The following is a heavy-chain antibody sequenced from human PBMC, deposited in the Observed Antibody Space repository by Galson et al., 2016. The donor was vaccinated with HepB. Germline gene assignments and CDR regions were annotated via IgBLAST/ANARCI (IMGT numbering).Heavy chain of an antibody. V-gene: IGHV3-23*01. Sequence: SLRLPCAASGFTFSHFALRWVRQPPGKGLEWVSSISSSGRNTYHAESVKGRFTISRDNSLNTLYLHMHNLRAEDTAIFYFAKRREDSRPEFFFDSWGQGTLVTVSS. D-gene: IGHD6-6*01. CDR3: AKRREDSRPEFFFDS. CDR1: GFTFSHFA. J-gene: IGHJ4*02. CDR2: ISSSGRNT.